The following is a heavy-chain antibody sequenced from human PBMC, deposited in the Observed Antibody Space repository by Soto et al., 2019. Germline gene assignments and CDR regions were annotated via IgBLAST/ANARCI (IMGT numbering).Heavy chain of an antibody. V-gene: IGHV3-23*01. Sequence: GGSLRLSCAATGFTLRTNGMSWVRQAPGKGLEWVSAISRGDGGTYYADSVKGRFTVSRDSPRNTLYLQMSSLRAEDPAVYYCARFGIAAAAAFDYWGQGTLVTVSS. D-gene: IGHD6-13*01. CDR3: ARFGIAAAAAFDY. CDR2: ISRGDGGT. J-gene: IGHJ4*02. CDR1: GFTLRTNG.